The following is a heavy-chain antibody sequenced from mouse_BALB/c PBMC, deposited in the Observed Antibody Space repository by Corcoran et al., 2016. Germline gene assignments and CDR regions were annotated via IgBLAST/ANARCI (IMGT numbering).Heavy chain of an antibody. J-gene: IGHJ3*01. V-gene: IGHV1-9*01. CDR1: RYTFCSYW. Sequence: QIQLQQSGAELMKPVASVKISRMATRYTFCSYWIAWVKQRPGHGLEWIGEILPGSGSANYNEKFKGKATFTADTSSNTAYMQLSSLTSEDSAVEYCARADDRSRFAYWGQGTLVTVSA. D-gene: IGHD2-14*01. CDR2: ILPGSGSA. CDR3: ARADDRSRFAY.